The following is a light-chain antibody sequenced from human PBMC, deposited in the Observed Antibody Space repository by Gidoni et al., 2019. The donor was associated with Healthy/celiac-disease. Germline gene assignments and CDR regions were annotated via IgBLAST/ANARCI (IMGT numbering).Light chain of an antibody. CDR1: QSISSW. CDR2: KAS. V-gene: IGKV1-5*03. CDR3: QQYNSYRT. Sequence: GSQSISSWLAWYQQKPGKAPKLLIYKASSLESGVPSRFSGSGSGTEFTLTISSLQPDDFATYYCQQYNSYRTFGQGTKVEIK. J-gene: IGKJ1*01.